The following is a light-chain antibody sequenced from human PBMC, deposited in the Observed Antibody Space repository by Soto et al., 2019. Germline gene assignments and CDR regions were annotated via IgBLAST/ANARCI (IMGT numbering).Light chain of an antibody. J-gene: IGKJ5*01. CDR1: QSVSSN. CDR3: QHYKTYAVT. V-gene: IGKV3-15*01. Sequence: EIVLTQSPGTLSLSPGERATLSCLASQSVSSNLAWYQQKPGQAPRLLIYGASTRATGIPARFSGSGSGTEFTLTISSLQPDDFATYYCQHYKTYAVTFGQGTRLEIK. CDR2: GAS.